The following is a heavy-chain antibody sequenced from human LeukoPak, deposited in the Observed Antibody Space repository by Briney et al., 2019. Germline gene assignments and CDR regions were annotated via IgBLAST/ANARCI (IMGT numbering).Heavy chain of an antibody. D-gene: IGHD2-2*02. CDR2: IYYSGST. Sequence: SETLSLTCTVSGGSISSYYWSWIRQPPGKGLEWIGYIYYSGSTYYNPSLKSRVTISVDTSKNQFSLKLSSVTAADTAVYYCARERGYCSSTSCYTWFDPWGQGTLVTVSS. CDR1: GGSISSYY. CDR3: ARERGYCSSTSCYTWFDP. V-gene: IGHV4-30-4*08. J-gene: IGHJ5*02.